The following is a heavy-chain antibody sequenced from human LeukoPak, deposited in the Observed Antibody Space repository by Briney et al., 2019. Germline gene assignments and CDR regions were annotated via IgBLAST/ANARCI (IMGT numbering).Heavy chain of an antibody. D-gene: IGHD3-10*01. CDR1: GFTVSSNY. V-gene: IGHV3-53*01. CDR2: IYSGGST. Sequence: QAGGSLRLSCAASGFTVSSNYMSWVRQARGKGLEWVSVIYSGGSTYYADSVKGRFTISRDNSKNTLYLQMNSLRAEDTAVYYCARVLEYYSDYWGQGTLVTVSS. J-gene: IGHJ4*02. CDR3: ARVLEYYSDY.